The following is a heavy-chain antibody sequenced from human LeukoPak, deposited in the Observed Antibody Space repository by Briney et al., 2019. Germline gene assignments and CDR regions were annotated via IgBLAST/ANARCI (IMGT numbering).Heavy chain of an antibody. CDR1: GFTFDDYG. Sequence: TGGSLRLSCAASGFTFDDYGMSWVRQAQGKGLEWVSGINWNGGSTGYADSVKGRFTISRDNAKNSLYLQMNSLRAEGTAVYYCARDGDYYDYVWGSSIDYWGQGTLVTVSS. CDR2: INWNGGST. J-gene: IGHJ4*02. CDR3: ARDGDYYDYVWGSSIDY. D-gene: IGHD3-16*01. V-gene: IGHV3-20*04.